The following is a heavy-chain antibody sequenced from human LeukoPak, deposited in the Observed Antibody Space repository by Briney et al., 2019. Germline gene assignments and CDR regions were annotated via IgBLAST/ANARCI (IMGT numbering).Heavy chain of an antibody. Sequence: ASVKVSCKASGYTFSGYYMNWVRQAPGQGLEWMGWINPNSGGTNYAQKFQGRVTMTRDTAKSTAYMEVSRLRYDDTAVYYCARSLCSTSCYDLDYWGQGTLVTVSS. CDR2: INPNSGGT. J-gene: IGHJ4*02. CDR3: ARSLCSTSCYDLDY. D-gene: IGHD2-2*01. CDR1: GYTFSGYY. V-gene: IGHV1-2*02.